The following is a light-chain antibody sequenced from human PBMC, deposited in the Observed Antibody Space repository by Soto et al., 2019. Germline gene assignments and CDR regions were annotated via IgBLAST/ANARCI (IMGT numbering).Light chain of an antibody. CDR1: SSNIGSNS. J-gene: IGLJ2*01. CDR3: ETWDDTVNGQGVV. V-gene: IGLV1-44*01. Sequence: QSVLTQSPSASGTPGQRITISCSGSSSNIGSNSVNWFHQRPGMAPKLIIYASDHRPSGVSARFSGSRSGTSASLTITGLQSEDEGDDYCETWDDTVNGQGVVFGGGTKVTVL. CDR2: ASD.